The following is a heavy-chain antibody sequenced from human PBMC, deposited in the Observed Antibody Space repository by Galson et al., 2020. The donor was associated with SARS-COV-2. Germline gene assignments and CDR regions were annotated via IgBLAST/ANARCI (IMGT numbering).Heavy chain of an antibody. D-gene: IGHD1-7*01. CDR2: IDSSSSYI. J-gene: IGHJ4*01. Sequence: GESLKISCAASGFTFTSYSMNWVRQAPGEGLAWVPSIDSSSSYISYADSVKGRFTISRDNAKNSLYLQMNSLRAEDTAVYFCAKSACVLGTTSSTECFDHWGHGTLITVSS. CDR3: AKSACVLGTTSSTECFDH. V-gene: IGHV3-21*01. CDR1: GFTFTSYS.